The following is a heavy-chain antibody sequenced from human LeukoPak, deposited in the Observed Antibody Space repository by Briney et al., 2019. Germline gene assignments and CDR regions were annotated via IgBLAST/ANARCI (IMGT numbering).Heavy chain of an antibody. V-gene: IGHV1-24*01. J-gene: IGHJ4*02. D-gene: IGHD3-22*01. CDR1: GYTLTELS. CDR2: FDPEDGET. CDR3: ATSISYYYDSSGSDY. Sequence: ASVKVSCKVSGYTLTELSMHWVRQAPGKGLEWMGGFDPEDGETIYAQKFQGRVTMTEDTSIDTAYMELSSLRSEDTAVYYCATSISYYYDSSGSDYWGQGTLVTVSS.